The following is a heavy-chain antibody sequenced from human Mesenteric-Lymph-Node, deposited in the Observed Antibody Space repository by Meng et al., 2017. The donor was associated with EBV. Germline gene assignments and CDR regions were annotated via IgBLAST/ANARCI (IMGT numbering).Heavy chain of an antibody. CDR1: GYTFTSYA. V-gene: IGHV1-3*01. CDR3: ARDSTGDSRRFDP. CDR2: INVGNGDT. Sequence: VQVVQSGAEVEKPGASVKVSCEASGYTFTSYAMHWVRQAPGQRLEWMGWINVGNGDTKYSQKFHGRDTITRDTSATTAYMELRSLTSEDTAVYYCARDSTGDSRRFDPWGQGTLVTVSS. D-gene: IGHD3-22*01. J-gene: IGHJ5*02.